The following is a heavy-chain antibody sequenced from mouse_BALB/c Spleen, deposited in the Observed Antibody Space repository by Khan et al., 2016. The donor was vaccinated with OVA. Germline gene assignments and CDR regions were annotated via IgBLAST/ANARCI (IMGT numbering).Heavy chain of an antibody. V-gene: IGHV9-2-1*01. CDR3: ARDKYDYFDS. J-gene: IGHJ2*01. CDR1: GYTFTDYS. D-gene: IGHD2-14*01. CDR2: INTETGEP. Sequence: QVQLQQSGPELKKPGETVKISCKASGYTFTDYSMHWVKQAPGKGLKWMGWINTETGEPTYADDFKGRFAFSLETSASTAYLQINNLKNEDTATXFCARDKYDYFDSGGQGTTLTGSS.